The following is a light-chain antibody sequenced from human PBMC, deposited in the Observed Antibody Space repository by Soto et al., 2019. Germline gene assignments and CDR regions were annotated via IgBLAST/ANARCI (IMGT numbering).Light chain of an antibody. J-gene: IGKJ4*01. V-gene: IGKV1-16*01. Sequence: DVQMTPSPSSLSASVGDRVTLTCRASQDIGIYVAWFQQKPGKAPKPLLYSGSNLQSGVPSRFSGSGSETDFTLTISSLQPEDFATYYCQQYNFYPFTFGGGTNVEIQ. CDR2: SGS. CDR3: QQYNFYPFT. CDR1: QDIGIY.